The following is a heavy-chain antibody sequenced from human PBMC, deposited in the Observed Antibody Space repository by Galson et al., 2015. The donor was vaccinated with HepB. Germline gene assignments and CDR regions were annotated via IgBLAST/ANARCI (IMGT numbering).Heavy chain of an antibody. CDR1: GFSLSTSGMC. J-gene: IGHJ4*02. Sequence: PALVKPTQTLTLTCTFSGFSLSTSGMCVSWIRQPPGKALEWLARLDWDDDKYYSTSLKTRLTISKDTSKNQVVLTMTNMDPVDTATYYCARIVATTPVPDYWGQGTLATVSS. CDR3: ARIVATTPVPDY. CDR2: LDWDDDK. V-gene: IGHV2-70*11. D-gene: IGHD5-12*01.